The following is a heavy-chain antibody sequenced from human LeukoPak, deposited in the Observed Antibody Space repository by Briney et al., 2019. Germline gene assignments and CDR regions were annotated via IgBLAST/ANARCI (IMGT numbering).Heavy chain of an antibody. CDR2: INTSGST. V-gene: IGHV4-61*02. D-gene: IGHD3-22*01. Sequence: PSQTLSLTCTVSGGSISSGSYYWSWIRQPAGKGMEWIGRINTSGSTNYNPSLKSRVTISVDTSKNQFSLKLSSVTAADTAVYYCARSGLTYYYDSSGYYYLGYRGQGTLVTVSS. CDR1: GGSISSGSYY. CDR3: ARSGLTYYYDSSGYYYLGY. J-gene: IGHJ4*02.